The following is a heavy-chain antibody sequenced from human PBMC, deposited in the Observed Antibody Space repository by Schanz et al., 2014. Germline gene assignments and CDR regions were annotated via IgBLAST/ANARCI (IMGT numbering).Heavy chain of an antibody. J-gene: IGHJ5*02. V-gene: IGHV3-74*01. CDR2: INSDGTTT. CDR3: ARDRRRYCSTASCLHDNWFDP. CDR1: GFTFSTYW. D-gene: IGHD2-2*01. Sequence: VHLVESGGGVVQPGRSLRLSCAASGFTFSTYWMHWVRQAPGKGLVWVSHINSDGTTTTYADSVKGRFTISRDNSKNTVNLQMDGLRVDDTAVYYCARDRRRYCSTASCLHDNWFDPWGQGTLVIVSS.